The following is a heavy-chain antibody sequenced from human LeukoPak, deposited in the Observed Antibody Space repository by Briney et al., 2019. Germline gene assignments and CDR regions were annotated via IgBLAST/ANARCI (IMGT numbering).Heavy chain of an antibody. V-gene: IGHV5-51*01. J-gene: IGHJ6*02. Sequence: HGESLKISCKGSGYSFTSYWTGWVRQMPGKGLEWMGIIYPGDSDTRYSPSFQGQVTISADKSISTAYLQWSSLKASDTAMYYCARGSLYYYYGMDVWGQGTTVTVSS. CDR1: GYSFTSYW. CDR3: ARGSLYYYYGMDV. CDR2: IYPGDSDT.